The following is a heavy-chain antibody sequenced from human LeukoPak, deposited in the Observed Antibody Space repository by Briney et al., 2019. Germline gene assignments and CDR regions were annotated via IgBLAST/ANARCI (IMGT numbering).Heavy chain of an antibody. D-gene: IGHD3-10*01. V-gene: IGHV3-33*01. J-gene: IGHJ4*02. CDR2: IWYDGSNK. CDR1: GFTFSSYG. Sequence: GGSLRLSCAASGFTFSSYGMHWVRQAPGKGLEWVAVIWYDGSNKYYADSVKGRFTISRDNSKNTLYLQMNSQRAEDTAVYYCARDRAHYYGSGSAQFDYWGQGTLVTVSS. CDR3: ARDRAHYYGSGSAQFDY.